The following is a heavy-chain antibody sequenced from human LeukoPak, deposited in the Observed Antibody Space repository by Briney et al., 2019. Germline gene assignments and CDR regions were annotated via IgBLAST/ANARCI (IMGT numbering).Heavy chain of an antibody. D-gene: IGHD1-26*01. CDR3: ARDLHPRYYLPDY. Sequence: GGSLRLSCVASAFAFSSNWMSWVRQAPGKGLEWEASIKEDGSETYYVDSVKGRFTISRDNAKNSLYLQMNSLRAEDTAVYYCARDLHPRYYLPDYWGQGTLVTVSS. J-gene: IGHJ4*02. CDR2: IKEDGSET. CDR1: AFAFSSNW. V-gene: IGHV3-7*04.